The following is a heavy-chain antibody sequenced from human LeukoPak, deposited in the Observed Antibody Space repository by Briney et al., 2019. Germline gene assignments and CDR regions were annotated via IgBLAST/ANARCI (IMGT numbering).Heavy chain of an antibody. D-gene: IGHD6-19*01. CDR3: ARGPGSGWFDY. Sequence: GGSPRLSCAASGFTFSNYWMHWVRQAPGKGLVWVSRINSDGSRTSYADSVKGRFTISRDNAKNTLYLQMYSLRAEDTAVYYCARGPGSGWFDYWGQGTLVTVSS. CDR2: INSDGSRT. J-gene: IGHJ4*02. CDR1: GFTFSNYW. V-gene: IGHV3-74*01.